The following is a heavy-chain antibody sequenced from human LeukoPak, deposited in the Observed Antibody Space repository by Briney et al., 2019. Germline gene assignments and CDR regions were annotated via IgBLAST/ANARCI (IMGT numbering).Heavy chain of an antibody. CDR1: GYTFASYY. CDR3: ARGPRITLIRGGQWYFYMDV. V-gene: IGHV1-46*01. D-gene: IGHD3-10*01. Sequence: GASVKVSCKASGYTFASYYLHWVRQAPGQGLEWMGIFDPSGGGASYAQKFQGRVSMTRDMSTSTVYMELSSLRSEDTAVYYCARGPRITLIRGGQWYFYMDVWGKGTTVTISS. J-gene: IGHJ6*03. CDR2: FDPSGGGA.